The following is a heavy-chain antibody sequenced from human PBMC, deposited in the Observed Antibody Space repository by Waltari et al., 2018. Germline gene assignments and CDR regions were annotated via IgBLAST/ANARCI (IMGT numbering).Heavy chain of an antibody. CDR3: AKDTPPYYDSSGYYSH. J-gene: IGHJ4*02. CDR1: GFTFDDYA. CDR2: ISWKSGSI. Sequence: EVQLVESGGGLVQPGRSLRLSCAASGFTFDDYAMHWVRQAPGKGLEWVSGISWKSGSIGYADSVKGRFTISRDNAKNSLYLQMNSLRAEDTALYYCAKDTPPYYDSSGYYSHWGQGTLVTVSS. D-gene: IGHD3-22*01. V-gene: IGHV3-9*01.